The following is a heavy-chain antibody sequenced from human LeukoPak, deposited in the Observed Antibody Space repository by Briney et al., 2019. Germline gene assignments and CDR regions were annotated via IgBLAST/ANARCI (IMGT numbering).Heavy chain of an antibody. D-gene: IGHD3-9*01. CDR3: AREGRYDILTGFKDY. Sequence: GGSLRLSCAVSGFTFSSYWMSWVRQAPGKGLEWVANIKQDGSKKYYVDSVKGRFTISRDNAKNSLYLQMNSLRAEDTAVYYCAREGRYDILTGFKDYWGQGTLVTVSS. J-gene: IGHJ4*02. V-gene: IGHV3-7*01. CDR2: IKQDGSKK. CDR1: GFTFSSYW.